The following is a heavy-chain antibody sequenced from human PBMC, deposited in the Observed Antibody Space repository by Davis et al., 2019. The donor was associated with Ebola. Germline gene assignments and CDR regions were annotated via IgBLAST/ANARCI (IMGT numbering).Heavy chain of an antibody. J-gene: IGHJ4*02. CDR3: VRAAFGSYYFDY. CDR1: GFTFSSYG. Sequence: GESLKISCAASGFTFSSYGMHWVRQVTGKSLEWVSAIGTAGDTYYPGSVKGRFTISRENARNSLYLQMNSLRAEDTAVYYCVRAAFGSYYFDYWGQGTLVTVSS. D-gene: IGHD3-3*01. V-gene: IGHV3-13*01. CDR2: IGTAGDT.